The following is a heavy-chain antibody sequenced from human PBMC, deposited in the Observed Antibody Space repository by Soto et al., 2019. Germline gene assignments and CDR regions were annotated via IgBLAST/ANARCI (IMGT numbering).Heavy chain of an antibody. V-gene: IGHV5-10-1*01. D-gene: IGHD2-15*01. CDR3: ARADVGSAKSILY. J-gene: IGHJ1*01. Sequence: KGLEWMGRIDPSDSYTTYSPSFEGHVTFSADKSINTAYLHWPSLQASDTAVYYCARADVGSAKSILYWGQGTLVTVSS. CDR2: IDPSDSYT.